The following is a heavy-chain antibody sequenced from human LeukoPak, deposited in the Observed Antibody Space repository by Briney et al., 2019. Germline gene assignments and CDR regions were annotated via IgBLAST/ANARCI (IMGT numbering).Heavy chain of an antibody. J-gene: IGHJ6*03. V-gene: IGHV3-21*01. CDR1: GFTFSSYS. Sequence: GGSLGLSCAASGFTFSSYSMNWVRQAPGKGLEWVSSISSSSSYIYYADSVKGRFTISRDNAKNSQYLQMNSLRAEDTAVYYCARNLPTVAGSRNYYYYYMDVWGKGTTVTVSS. D-gene: IGHD6-19*01. CDR3: ARNLPTVAGSRNYYYYYMDV. CDR2: ISSSSSYI.